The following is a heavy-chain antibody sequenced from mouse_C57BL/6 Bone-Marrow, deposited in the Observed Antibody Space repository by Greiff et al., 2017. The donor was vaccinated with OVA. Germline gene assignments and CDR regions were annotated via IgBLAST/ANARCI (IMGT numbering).Heavy chain of an antibody. CDR2: IWSGGST. D-gene: IGHD2-3*01. CDR1: GFSLTSYG. Sequence: VQLVESGPGLVQPSQSLSITCTVSGFSLTSYGVHWVRQSPGKGLEWLGVIWSGGSTDYNAAFISRLSISKDNSKSQVFFKMNSLQADDTAIYYCARNLSYDGNYAMDYWGQGTSVTVSS. J-gene: IGHJ4*01. V-gene: IGHV2-2*01. CDR3: ARNLSYDGNYAMDY.